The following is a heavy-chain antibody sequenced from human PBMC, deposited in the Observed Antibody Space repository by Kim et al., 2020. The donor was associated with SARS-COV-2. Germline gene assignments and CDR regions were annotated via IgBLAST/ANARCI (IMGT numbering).Heavy chain of an antibody. J-gene: IGHJ4*02. CDR3: AKDQFRTIFGPLDY. Sequence: ADSVKGRFTISRDNSKNTLYLQMNSLRAEDTAVYYCAKDQFRTIFGPLDYWGQGTLVTVSS. V-gene: IGHV3-30*02. D-gene: IGHD3-3*01.